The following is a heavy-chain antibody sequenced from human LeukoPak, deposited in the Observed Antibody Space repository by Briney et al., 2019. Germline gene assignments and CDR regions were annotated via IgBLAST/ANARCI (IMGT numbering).Heavy chain of an antibody. V-gene: IGHV1-2*02. Sequence: ASVKVSCKASGYTFTGYYMHWVRQAPGQGLERMGWINPNSGGTSYAQKFQGRVTMTRDTSISTAYMELSRLRSDDTAVYYCARDETTVTTGEEVYWFDPWGQGTLVTVSS. CDR3: ARDETTVTTGEEVYWFDP. CDR1: GYTFTGYY. J-gene: IGHJ5*02. D-gene: IGHD4-17*01. CDR2: INPNSGGT.